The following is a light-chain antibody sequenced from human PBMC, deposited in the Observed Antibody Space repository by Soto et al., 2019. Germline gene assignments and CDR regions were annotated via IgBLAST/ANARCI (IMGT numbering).Light chain of an antibody. V-gene: IGKV3-11*01. J-gene: IGKJ4*01. CDR3: QQYNSLPLT. CDR2: AAS. Sequence: EIVLTQSPAALSLSPGERATLSCRASQSVSSYLAWYQQKPGQAPRLLIYAASARATGIPARFSGSGSGTEFTLTISRLEPEDFAVYYCQQYNSLPLTFGGGTKVDIK. CDR1: QSVSSY.